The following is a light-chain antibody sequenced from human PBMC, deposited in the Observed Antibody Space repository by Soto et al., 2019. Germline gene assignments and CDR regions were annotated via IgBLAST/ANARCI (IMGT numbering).Light chain of an antibody. Sequence: QSVLTQPASVSGSPGQSITISCTGTSSDVGGYNYVSWYQQHPGKAPKLMIYEVSNRPSGVSNRFSGSKSGNTASLTISGLQAEEEADYYCSSYTSSSTVFGTGTKGTVL. CDR2: EVS. J-gene: IGLJ1*01. CDR3: SSYTSSSTV. CDR1: SSDVGGYNY. V-gene: IGLV2-14*01.